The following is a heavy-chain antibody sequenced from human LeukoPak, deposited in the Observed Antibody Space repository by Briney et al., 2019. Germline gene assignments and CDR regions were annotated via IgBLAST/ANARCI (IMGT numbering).Heavy chain of an antibody. CDR3: ARGGWASTYYYYYGMDV. CDR2: INHSGST. Sequence: SETLSLTCAVYGGSFSVYYWSWIRQPPGKGLEWIGEINHSGSTNYNPSLKSRVTISVDTSKNQFSLKLSSVTAADTAVYYCARGGWASTYYYYYGMDVWSQGTTVTVSS. D-gene: IGHD1-26*01. J-gene: IGHJ6*02. CDR1: GGSFSVYY. V-gene: IGHV4-34*01.